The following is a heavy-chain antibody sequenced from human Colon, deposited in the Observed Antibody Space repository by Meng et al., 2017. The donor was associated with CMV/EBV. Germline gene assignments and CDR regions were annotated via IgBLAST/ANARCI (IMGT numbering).Heavy chain of an antibody. J-gene: IGHJ6*02. CDR1: GGSMTSNKW. CDR3: AARPRWFGESSYYFYYGMDV. Sequence: SETLSLTCAVSGGSMTSNKWWSWVRQSPGKGLEWIGEIYHDGSTNYNPSLKSRVITSLDKSKNQFSLILTSVTAADTAVYYCAARPRWFGESSYYFYYGMDVWGLGTTVTVSS. V-gene: IGHV4-4*02. CDR2: IYHDGST. D-gene: IGHD3-10*01.